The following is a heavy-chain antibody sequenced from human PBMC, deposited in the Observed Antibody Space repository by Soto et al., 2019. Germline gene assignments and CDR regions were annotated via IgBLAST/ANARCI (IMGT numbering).Heavy chain of an antibody. CDR2: IIPLFGTA. J-gene: IGHJ4*02. V-gene: IGHV1-69*01. Sequence: VKVSCKASGGTFSSYGINWVRQAPGQGLEWMGGIIPLFGTANYAQKFQGRVTITADDSTSTAYMELSSLRSEDTAVYYCARDGTLYDSAAYYYLYWGQGTLVTVSS. D-gene: IGHD3-22*01. CDR3: ARDGTLYDSAAYYYLY. CDR1: GGTFSSYG.